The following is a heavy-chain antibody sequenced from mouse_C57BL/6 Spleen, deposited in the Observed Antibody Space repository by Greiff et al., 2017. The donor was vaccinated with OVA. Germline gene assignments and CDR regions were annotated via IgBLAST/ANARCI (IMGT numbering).Heavy chain of an antibody. Sequence: VKVVESGAELARPGASVKLSCKASGYTFTSYGISWVKQRTGQGLEWIGEIYPRSGNTYYNEKFKGKATLTADKSSSTAYMELRSLTSEDSAVYFCATAQATLFDYWGQGTTLTVSS. V-gene: IGHV1-81*01. CDR3: ATAQATLFDY. CDR1: GYTFTSYG. D-gene: IGHD3-2*02. CDR2: IYPRSGNT. J-gene: IGHJ2*01.